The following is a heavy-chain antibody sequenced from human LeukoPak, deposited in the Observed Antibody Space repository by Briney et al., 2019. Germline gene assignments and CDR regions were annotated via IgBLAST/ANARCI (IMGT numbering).Heavy chain of an antibody. CDR3: ARVEYSGSYDY. J-gene: IGHJ4*02. CDR2: ISSSGSTI. Sequence: GGSLRLSCAASGFTFSSYAVSWVRQAPGKGLEWVSYISSSGSTIYYADSVKGRFTISRDNAKNSLYLQMNSLRAEDTAVYYCARVEYSGSYDYWGQGTLVTVSS. CDR1: GFTFSSYA. D-gene: IGHD1-26*01. V-gene: IGHV3-48*04.